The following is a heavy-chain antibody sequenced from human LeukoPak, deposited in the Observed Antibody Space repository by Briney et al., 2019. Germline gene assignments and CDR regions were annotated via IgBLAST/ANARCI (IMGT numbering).Heavy chain of an antibody. D-gene: IGHD6-13*01. V-gene: IGHV4-34*01. CDR2: INHSGST. CDR3: ARVRSSPLDYFDY. J-gene: IGHJ4*02. Sequence: PSETLYLTCAVYGGSFSGYYWSWTRQPPGKGLEWIGEINHSGSTNYNPSLKSRVTISVDTSKNQFSLKLSSVTAADTAVYYCARVRSSPLDYFDYWGQGTLVTVSS. CDR1: GGSFSGYY.